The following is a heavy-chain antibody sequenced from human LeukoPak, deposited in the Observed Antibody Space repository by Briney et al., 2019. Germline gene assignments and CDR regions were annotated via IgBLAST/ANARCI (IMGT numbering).Heavy chain of an antibody. J-gene: IGHJ6*02. Sequence: GGSLRLSCAASGFTVSSNYMSWVRQAPGKGLEWVSVIYSGGSTYYADSVKGRFTISRDNSKNTLYLQMNSLRAEDTAVYYCARDQRGYDFWSGPQIRNGMDVWGQGTTVTVSS. CDR2: IYSGGST. CDR1: GFTVSSNY. CDR3: ARDQRGYDFWSGPQIRNGMDV. V-gene: IGHV3-53*01. D-gene: IGHD3-3*01.